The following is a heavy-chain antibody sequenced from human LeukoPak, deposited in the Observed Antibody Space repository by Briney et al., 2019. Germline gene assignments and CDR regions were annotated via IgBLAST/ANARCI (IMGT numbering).Heavy chain of an antibody. V-gene: IGHV3-30*03. CDR2: ISYDGSNK. J-gene: IGHJ4*02. CDR1: GFTFSSYG. CDR3: TRQYYDFWSGFYTADYYFDY. Sequence: GGSLRLSCAASGFTFSSYGMHWVRQAPGKGLEWVAVISYDGSNKYYADSVKGRFTISGDNSKNTLYPQMNSLRAEDTAVYYCTRQYYDFWSGFYTADYYFDYWGQGTLVTVSS. D-gene: IGHD3-3*01.